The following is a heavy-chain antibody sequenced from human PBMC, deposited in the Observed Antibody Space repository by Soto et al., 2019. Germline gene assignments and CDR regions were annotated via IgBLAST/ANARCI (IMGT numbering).Heavy chain of an antibody. V-gene: IGHV3-30-3*01. D-gene: IGHD3-10*01. CDR3: AKALNRDFSDFDS. CDR1: GFTFSSYA. Sequence: GGSLRLSCAASGFTFSSYAMHWVRQAPGKGLEWVAVISYDGSNKYYADSVKGRFTISRDNAKNSLYLQMNSLRDEDTAVYYCAKALNRDFSDFDSWGQGTQVTVSS. J-gene: IGHJ4*02. CDR2: ISYDGSNK.